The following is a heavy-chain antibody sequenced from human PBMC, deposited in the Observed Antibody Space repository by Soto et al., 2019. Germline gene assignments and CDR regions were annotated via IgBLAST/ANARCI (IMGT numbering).Heavy chain of an antibody. V-gene: IGHV7-4-1*01. CDR1: GYTFTSYA. Sequence: ASVKVSCKASGYTFTSYAMNWVRQAPGQGLEWMGWINTNTGNPTYAQGFTGRFVFSLDTSVSTAYLQICSLKAEDTAVYYCARDRPPNRSIAAAGTGGSWFDPWGQGTLVTVS. CDR3: ARDRPPNRSIAAAGTGGSWFDP. D-gene: IGHD6-13*01. CDR2: INTNTGNP. J-gene: IGHJ5*02.